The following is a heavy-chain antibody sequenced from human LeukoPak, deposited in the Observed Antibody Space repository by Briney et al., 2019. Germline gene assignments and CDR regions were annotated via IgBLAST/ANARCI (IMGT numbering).Heavy chain of an antibody. Sequence: PGGSLRLSCEVSGFTFSDYWMNWVRQAPGEGVVWGAHINQDGSGTSYVGSVRGRFTISRDNAKNSLYPQLNSLRAEDTAVYYCASRGELSWFGAVRYWGQGILVTVSS. V-gene: IGHV3-7*01. D-gene: IGHD3-10*01. CDR3: ASRGELSWFGAVRY. CDR1: GFTFSDYW. J-gene: IGHJ4*02. CDR2: INQDGSGT.